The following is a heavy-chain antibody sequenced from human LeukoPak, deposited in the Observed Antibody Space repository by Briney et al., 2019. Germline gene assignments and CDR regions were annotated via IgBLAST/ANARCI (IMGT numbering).Heavy chain of an antibody. Sequence: SVKVSCKASGGTFSSDAISWVRQAPGQGLEWMGGIIPIFGTANYAQKFQGRVTITTDESTSTAYMELSSLRAEDTAVYFCARPQSSGPYLWGNWFDPWGQGTLVTVSS. CDR3: ARPQSSGPYLWGNWFDP. CDR1: GGTFSSDA. CDR2: IIPIFGTA. V-gene: IGHV1-69*05. D-gene: IGHD6-19*01. J-gene: IGHJ5*02.